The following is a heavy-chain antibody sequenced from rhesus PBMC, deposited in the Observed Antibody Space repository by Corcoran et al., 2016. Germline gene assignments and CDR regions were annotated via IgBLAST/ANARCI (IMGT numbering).Heavy chain of an antibody. Sequence: QVQLQESGPGLVKPSETLSLTCAVSGASISSYWWSWIRQAPGKGLEGSGEVNGPRVSPSYNPSLNSRVTLSNDTSRNHFSLKMNSVTAADTALYYCVGRNRWWGQGVLVTVSS. V-gene: IGHV4-80*01. J-gene: IGHJ4*01. D-gene: IGHD6-37*01. CDR1: GASISSYW. CDR3: VGRNRW. CDR2: VNGPRVSP.